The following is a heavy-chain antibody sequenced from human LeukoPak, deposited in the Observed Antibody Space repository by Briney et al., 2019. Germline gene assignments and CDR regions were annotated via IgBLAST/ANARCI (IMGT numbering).Heavy chain of an antibody. CDR2: ISAYNGNT. CDR1: GYTFTSYG. Sequence: GASVKVSCKASGYTFTSYGISWVRQAPGQGLEWMGWISAYNGNTNYAQKLQGRVTMTTDTSTSTAYMVLRSLRSDDTAVYYCARAGVVPAAMGLGYYGMDVWGKGTTVTVSS. J-gene: IGHJ6*04. V-gene: IGHV1-18*04. D-gene: IGHD2-2*01. CDR3: ARAGVVPAAMGLGYYGMDV.